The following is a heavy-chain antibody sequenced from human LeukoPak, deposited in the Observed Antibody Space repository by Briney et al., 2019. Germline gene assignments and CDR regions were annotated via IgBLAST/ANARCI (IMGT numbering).Heavy chain of an antibody. V-gene: IGHV4-30-2*01. CDR3: ARDRYSGYGTAVDAFDI. Sequence: PSQTLSLTCTVSGGSISSGDYYWSWIRQPPGKGLEWIGYIYHSGSTYYNPSLKSRVTISVDRSKNQFSLKLSSVTAADTAVYYCARDRYSGYGTAVDAFDIWGQGTMVTVSS. CDR1: GGSISSGDYY. CDR2: IYHSGST. D-gene: IGHD5-12*01. J-gene: IGHJ3*02.